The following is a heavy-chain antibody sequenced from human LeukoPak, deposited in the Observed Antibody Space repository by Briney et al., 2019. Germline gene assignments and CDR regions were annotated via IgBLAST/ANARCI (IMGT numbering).Heavy chain of an antibody. CDR1: GGTFSSYV. CDR3: ARADCSGGSCTGSFDY. CDR2: IIPIFGIA. J-gene: IGHJ4*02. V-gene: IGHV1-69*04. D-gene: IGHD2-15*01. Sequence: SVKVSCKASGGTFSSYVISWVRQAPGQGLEWMGRIIPIFGIANYAQKFQGRVTITADKSTSTAYMELSSLRSEDTAVYYCARADCSGGSCTGSFDYWGQGTLVTVSS.